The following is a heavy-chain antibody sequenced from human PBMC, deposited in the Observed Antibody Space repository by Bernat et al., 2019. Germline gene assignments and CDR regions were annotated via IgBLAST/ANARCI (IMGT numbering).Heavy chain of an antibody. D-gene: IGHD3-22*01. CDR1: GFTFSSYS. J-gene: IGHJ4*02. V-gene: IGHV3-21*01. CDR2: ISSSSSYI. Sequence: EVQLVESGGGLVKPGGSLRLSCAASGFTFSSYSMNWVRQAPGKGLEWVSSISSSSSYIYYADSVKGRFTISRDNAKNSLYLQMNSLRAEDTALYYCARDKVGSYYDSNGFVDYWGQGTLVTVSS. CDR3: ARDKVGSYYDSNGFVDY.